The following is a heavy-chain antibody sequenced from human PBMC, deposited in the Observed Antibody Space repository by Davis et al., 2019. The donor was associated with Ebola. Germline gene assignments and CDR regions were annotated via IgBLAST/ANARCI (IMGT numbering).Heavy chain of an antibody. CDR1: GGSINSYY. J-gene: IGHJ4*02. D-gene: IGHD3-16*01. V-gene: IGHV4-59*08. CDR3: ARLGFLGGQFDC. Sequence: SETLSLTCTVSGGSINSYYWSWIRQTPGKGLEWIGYIYYSGSTDYNPSFKSRVTISVDTSKNQFSLMLTSVTAADTAVYYCARLGFLGGQFDCWGQGTLVTVSA. CDR2: IYYSGST.